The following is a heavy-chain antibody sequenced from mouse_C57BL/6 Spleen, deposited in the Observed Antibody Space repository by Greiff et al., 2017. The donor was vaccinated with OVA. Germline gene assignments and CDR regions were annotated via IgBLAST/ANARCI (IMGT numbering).Heavy chain of an antibody. CDR3: TRQEIYGNSGAWFAY. D-gene: IGHD2-1*01. V-gene: IGHV1-15*01. Sequence: QVQLQQSGAELVRPGASVTLSCKASGYTFTDYEMHWVKQTPVHGLEWIGAIDPETGGTAYNQKFKGKAILTADKSSSTAYMELRSLTSEDSAVYYCTRQEIYGNSGAWFAYWGQGTLVTVSA. CDR1: GYTFTDYE. J-gene: IGHJ3*01. CDR2: IDPETGGT.